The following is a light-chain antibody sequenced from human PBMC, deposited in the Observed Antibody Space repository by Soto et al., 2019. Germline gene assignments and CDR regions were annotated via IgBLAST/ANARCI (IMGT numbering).Light chain of an antibody. CDR3: QHYNSYSEA. Sequence: DIQITQSPSTMSGSVGCRVTITCRASQTISSWLAWYQQKPGKAPKLLIYKASTLKSGVPSRFSGSGSGTEFTLTISSLQPDDFATYYCQHYNSYSEAFGQGTNVDIK. CDR1: QTISSW. J-gene: IGKJ1*01. CDR2: KAS. V-gene: IGKV1-5*03.